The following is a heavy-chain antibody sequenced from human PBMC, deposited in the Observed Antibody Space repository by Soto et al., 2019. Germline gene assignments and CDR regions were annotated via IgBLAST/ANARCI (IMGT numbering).Heavy chain of an antibody. J-gene: IGHJ1*01. V-gene: IGHV1-18*01. CDR2: ISGYNGET. Sequence: QVQLVQSGAEVKKPGASVKVSCSASGYTFTNYAINWVRQAPGQGPEWMGWISGYNGETKYAQSLHGRVTVTTDTATSTAYMELTSLRSDDTAVYYCARGGSSRSAEYYQHWGQGTLVIVSS. CDR1: GYTFTNYA. CDR3: ARGGSSRSAEYYQH. D-gene: IGHD6-13*01.